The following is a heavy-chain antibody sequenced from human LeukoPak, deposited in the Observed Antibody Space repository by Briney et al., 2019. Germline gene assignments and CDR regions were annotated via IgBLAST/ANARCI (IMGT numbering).Heavy chain of an antibody. V-gene: IGHV3-33*06. Sequence: PGGSLRLSCAASGFTFSSYGMHWVRQAPGKGLEWVAVIWYDGSNKYYADSVKGRFTISRDNSKNTLYLQMNSLRAEDTAVYYCAKGPKHDSSGYYPPDDYWGQGTLVTVSS. CDR1: GFTFSSYG. CDR3: AKGPKHDSSGYYPPDDY. D-gene: IGHD3-22*01. J-gene: IGHJ4*02. CDR2: IWYDGSNK.